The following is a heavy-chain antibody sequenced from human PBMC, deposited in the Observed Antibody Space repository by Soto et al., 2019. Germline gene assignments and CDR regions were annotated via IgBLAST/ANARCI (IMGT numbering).Heavy chain of an antibody. J-gene: IGHJ4*02. CDR1: GASISSGGYY. CDR3: ARVVVAATQLERYLLSYFDY. V-gene: IGHV4-31*03. D-gene: IGHD2-15*01. Sequence: SETLSLTCTVSGASISSGGYYWSWIRPHPGKGLEWIGYIYYSGSTYYNPSLKSRVTISVDTSKNQFSLKLSSVTAADTAVYYCARVVVAATQLERYLLSYFDYWGQGTLVTVSS. CDR2: IYYSGST.